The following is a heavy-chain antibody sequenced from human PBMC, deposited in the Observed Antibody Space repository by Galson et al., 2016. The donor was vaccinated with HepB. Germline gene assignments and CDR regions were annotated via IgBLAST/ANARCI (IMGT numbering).Heavy chain of an antibody. CDR3: ARGDLHYYDSSGYYLPYYYFDF. Sequence: TLSLTCTVSGGSISSGDYYWSWIRQPPGKGLEWIAYIYYSGSSGSTYYNPSLESRVTISVDTSKNQFSLKLSSVTAADTAVYYCARGDLHYYDSSGYYLPYYYFDFWGQGTLVTVSS. J-gene: IGHJ4*02. CDR2: IYYSGSSGST. V-gene: IGHV4-30-4*01. CDR1: GGSISSGDYY. D-gene: IGHD3-22*01.